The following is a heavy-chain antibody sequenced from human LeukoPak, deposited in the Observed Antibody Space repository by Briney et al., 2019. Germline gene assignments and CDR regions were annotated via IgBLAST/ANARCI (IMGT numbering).Heavy chain of an antibody. J-gene: IGHJ4*02. CDR1: GGPISSYY. Sequence: SETLSLTCTVSGGPISSYYWSWIRQPPGKGLEWIGYIYYSGSTNYNPSLKSRVTISVDTSKNQFSLKLSSVTAADTAVYYCARVRGYSSGWYGLDYWGQGTLVTVSS. V-gene: IGHV4-59*01. CDR3: ARVRGYSSGWYGLDY. CDR2: IYYSGST. D-gene: IGHD6-19*01.